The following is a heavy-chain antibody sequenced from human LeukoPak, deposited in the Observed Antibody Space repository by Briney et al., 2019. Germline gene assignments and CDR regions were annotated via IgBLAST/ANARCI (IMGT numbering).Heavy chain of an antibody. CDR1: GYTFTSYA. CDR3: ARDRYYDSSGGYYYYYGMDV. D-gene: IGHD3-22*01. Sequence: GASVNVSCKASGYTFTSYAMHWVRQAPGQRLEWMGWINAGNGDTKYSQKFQGRVTITRDTSASTAYMELSSLRSEDTAVYYCARDRYYDSSGGYYYYYGMDVWGQGTTVTVSS. CDR2: INAGNGDT. V-gene: IGHV1-3*01. J-gene: IGHJ6*02.